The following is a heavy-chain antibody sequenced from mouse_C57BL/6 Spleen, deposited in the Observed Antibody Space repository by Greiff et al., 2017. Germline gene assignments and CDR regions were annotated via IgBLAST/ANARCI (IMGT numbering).Heavy chain of an antibody. V-gene: IGHV5S21*01. CDR2: ISSCGDYI. Sequence: EVKLLESGDGLVKPGGSLKLSCAASGFTFSSYAMSWVRQTPGKRLEWVAYISSCGDYIYYADTVKGRFTISGDKAGSTLYLQMNSLKSEDTAMYYCARGVIYYGYDGYALDYWGQGTSVTVSS. CDR3: ARGVIYYGYDGYALDY. D-gene: IGHD2-2*01. CDR1: GFTFSSYA. J-gene: IGHJ4*01.